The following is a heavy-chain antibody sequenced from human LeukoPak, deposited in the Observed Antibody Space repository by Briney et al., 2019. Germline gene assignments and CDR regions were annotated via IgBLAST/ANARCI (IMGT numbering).Heavy chain of an antibody. Sequence: SETLSLTCTVSGGSISSNTYYWGWIRQPPGKGLEWIGSMYYSGSTYYNPSLQSRVTISVDTSKNQFSLKLSSVTAADTAVYYCARGAGLIGTPNYSFDYWGQGTLVTVSS. J-gene: IGHJ4*02. D-gene: IGHD4/OR15-4a*01. V-gene: IGHV4-39*02. CDR2: MYYSGST. CDR3: ARGAGLIGTPNYSFDY. CDR1: GGSISSNTYY.